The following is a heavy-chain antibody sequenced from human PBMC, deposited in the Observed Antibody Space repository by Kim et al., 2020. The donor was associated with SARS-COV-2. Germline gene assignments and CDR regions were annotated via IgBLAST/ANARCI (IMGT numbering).Heavy chain of an antibody. CDR2: ISGSGGST. CDR1: GFTFSSYA. J-gene: IGHJ4*02. D-gene: IGHD2-15*01. V-gene: IGHV3-23*01. CDR3: AKGFGSRGYCSGGSCHENY. Sequence: GGSLRLSCAASGFTFSSYAMSWVRQAPGKGLEWVSAISGSGGSTYYADSVKGRFTISRDNSKNTLYLQMNSLRAEDTAVYYCAKGFGSRGYCSGGSCHENYWGQGTLVTVSS.